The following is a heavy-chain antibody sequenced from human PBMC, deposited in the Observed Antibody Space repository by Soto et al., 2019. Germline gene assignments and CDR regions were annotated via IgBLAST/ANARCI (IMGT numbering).Heavy chain of an antibody. CDR2: ISSSSSTI. CDR1: GFTFSSYS. Sequence: GGSLRLSCAASGFTFSSYSMNWVRQAPGKGLEWVSYISSSSSTIYYADSVKGRFTISRDNSKNTLYLQMNSLRAEDTAVYYCAKGSYRPHDYWGQGTLVTVSS. D-gene: IGHD1-26*01. CDR3: AKGSYRPHDY. V-gene: IGHV3-48*01. J-gene: IGHJ4*02.